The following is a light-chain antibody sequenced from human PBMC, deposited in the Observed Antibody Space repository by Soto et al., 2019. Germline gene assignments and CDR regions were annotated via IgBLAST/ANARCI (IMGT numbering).Light chain of an antibody. J-gene: IGKJ1*01. Sequence: IQMTQSPSTLSASIGDRVTITCRASQRINTRLAWYQQMPGKAPNLLIYDASSLESGVPSRFRGSGSETEFTLTISGLQPDDFATYYCQQFIDGWTFGQGTKVEIK. CDR3: QQFIDGWT. CDR1: QRINTR. CDR2: DAS. V-gene: IGKV1-5*01.